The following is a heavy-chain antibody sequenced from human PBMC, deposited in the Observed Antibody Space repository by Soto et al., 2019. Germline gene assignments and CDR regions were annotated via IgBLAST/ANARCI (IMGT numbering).Heavy chain of an antibody. V-gene: IGHV4-4*02. CDR2: IYHSGST. Sequence: QVQLQESGPGLVKPSGTLSLTCAVSGGSISSSNWWRWVRQPPGKGLDGIGEIYHSGSTNYNSSLKSRVTISVDKSKNQFSLKLSSVTAADTAVYYCAIDTNTGPLKDFAIWGQGTMVTVSS. D-gene: IGHD2-8*01. CDR1: GGSISSSNW. CDR3: AIDTNTGPLKDFAI. J-gene: IGHJ3*02.